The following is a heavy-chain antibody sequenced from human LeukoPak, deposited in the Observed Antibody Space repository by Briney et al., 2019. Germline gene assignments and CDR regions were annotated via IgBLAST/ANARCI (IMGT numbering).Heavy chain of an antibody. D-gene: IGHD6-13*01. V-gene: IGHV3-30*18. CDR1: GFTFNTYG. J-gene: IGHJ4*02. CDR3: AKDGLYSSNLLRPNSGWYYFDY. CDR2: ISYDGNYK. Sequence: GRSLRLSCASSGFTFNTYGMHWVRQAPGKGLEWVALISYDGNYKYYADSVKGRSTISRDNSKNTLYLQMNSLRAEDTAVYYCAKDGLYSSNLLRPNSGWYYFDYWGQGTLVTVSS.